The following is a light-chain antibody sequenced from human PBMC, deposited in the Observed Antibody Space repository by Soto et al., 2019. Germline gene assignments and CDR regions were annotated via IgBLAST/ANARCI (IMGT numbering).Light chain of an antibody. V-gene: IGKV1-5*01. J-gene: IGKJ1*01. CDR1: QSISSW. CDR2: DAS. Sequence: DIQMTQPPSTLSPSCRDRVPLTCRASQSISSWLAWYQQKPGKAPKLLIYDASSLESGVPSRFSGSGSGTEFTLTISSLQPDDFATYYCQQYNSYSSFGQGTKVDIK. CDR3: QQYNSYSS.